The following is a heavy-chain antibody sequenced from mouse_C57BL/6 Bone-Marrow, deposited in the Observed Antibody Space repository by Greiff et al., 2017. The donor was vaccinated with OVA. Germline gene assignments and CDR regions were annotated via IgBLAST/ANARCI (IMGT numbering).Heavy chain of an antibody. V-gene: IGHV5-6*01. Sequence: EVHLVESGGDLVKPGGSLKLSCAASGFTFSSYGMSWVRQTPDKRLEWVATISSGGSYTYYPDSVKGRFTISRDNAKNTLYLQMSSLKSEDTAMYYCASRDYGSSYFDYWGQGTTLTVSS. CDR3: ASRDYGSSYFDY. D-gene: IGHD1-1*01. CDR1: GFTFSSYG. CDR2: ISSGGSYT. J-gene: IGHJ2*01.